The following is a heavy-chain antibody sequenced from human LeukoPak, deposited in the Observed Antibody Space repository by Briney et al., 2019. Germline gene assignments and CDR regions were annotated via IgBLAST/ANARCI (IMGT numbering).Heavy chain of an antibody. CDR1: GFTVSSNY. J-gene: IGHJ4*02. CDR2: IYSGGST. V-gene: IGHV3-66*01. D-gene: IGHD4-11*01. CDR3: ARGLVPGFLDY. Sequence: GGSLRLSCAASGFTVSSNYMTWVRQSPGKGLEWVSVIYSGGSTYYADSVKGRFTISRDNSKNTLYLQMNSLRAEDTAVYYCARGLVPGFLDYWGQGTPVTVSS.